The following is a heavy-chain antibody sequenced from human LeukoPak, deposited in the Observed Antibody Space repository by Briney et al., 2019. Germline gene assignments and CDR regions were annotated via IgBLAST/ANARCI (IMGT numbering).Heavy chain of an antibody. J-gene: IGHJ5*02. CDR2: FDPEDGET. V-gene: IGHV1-24*01. Sequence: ASVKVSCKVSGYTLTELSMHWVRQAPGKGLEWMGGFDPEDGETIYAQKFQGRVTMTEDTSTDTAYMELSSLRSEDTAVYYCATGDSSGYNWFDPWGQRTLVTVSS. CDR1: GYTLTELS. CDR3: ATGDSSGYNWFDP. D-gene: IGHD3-22*01.